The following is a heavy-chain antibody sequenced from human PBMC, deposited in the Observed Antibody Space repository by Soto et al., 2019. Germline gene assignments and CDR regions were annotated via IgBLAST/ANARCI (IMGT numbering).Heavy chain of an antibody. V-gene: IGHV3-23*01. J-gene: IGHJ5*02. D-gene: IGHD6-19*01. CDR3: AKDITSHQHFYGVIAVAP. Sequence: PGGSLRLSCAASGFTFSSYAMSWVRQAPGKGLEWVSAISGSGGSTYYADSVKGRFTISRDNSKNTLYLQMNSLRAEDTAVYYCAKDITSHQHFYGVIAVAPWGQGTLVTVSS. CDR2: ISGSGGST. CDR1: GFTFSSYA.